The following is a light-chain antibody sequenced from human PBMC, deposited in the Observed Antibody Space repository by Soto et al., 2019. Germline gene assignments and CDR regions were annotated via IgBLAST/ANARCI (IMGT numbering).Light chain of an antibody. J-gene: IGKJ1*01. CDR2: GAP. CDR1: QSVTSNY. V-gene: IGKV3-20*01. Sequence: NMLTQSPGTPSLSPGERATLSCRASQSVTSNYLAWYQQIPGQAPRPLIYGAPITATGIPDTFRGGESETDFSLTITRLETEDLALYYCQQYGKSPWTFGQGPRWIS. CDR3: QQYGKSPWT.